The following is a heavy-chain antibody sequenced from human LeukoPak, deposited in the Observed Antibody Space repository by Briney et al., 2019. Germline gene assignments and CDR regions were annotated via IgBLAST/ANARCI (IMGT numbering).Heavy chain of an antibody. CDR1: GFTFSNYA. Sequence: GRSLRLSCVASGFTFSNYAMHWVRQAPGKGLEWVSVISYDGSDKRYADSVKGRFTISRDNSKNTLYLQMNSLRAEDTAVYYCASAGYTSSSGRAFDIWGQGTMVTVSS. D-gene: IGHD6-13*01. J-gene: IGHJ3*02. CDR2: ISYDGSDK. V-gene: IGHV3-30-3*01. CDR3: ASAGYTSSSGRAFDI.